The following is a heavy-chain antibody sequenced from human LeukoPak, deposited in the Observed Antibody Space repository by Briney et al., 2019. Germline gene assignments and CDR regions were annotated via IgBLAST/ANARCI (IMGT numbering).Heavy chain of an antibody. CDR2: INIDGSST. D-gene: IGHD2-21*01. J-gene: IGHJ6*02. CDR3: AREWGYGCGGECFSGIQAYYGMDV. CDR1: GFTFSSYW. Sequence: PGGSLRLSCAVSGFTFSSYWMHWVRQAPGKGLVWVSRINIDGSSTSYADSVKGRFTISRDNSKNTLYLQMNRLRAEDTAIYYCAREWGYGCGGECFSGIQAYYGMDVWGQGTTVTVSS. V-gene: IGHV3-74*01.